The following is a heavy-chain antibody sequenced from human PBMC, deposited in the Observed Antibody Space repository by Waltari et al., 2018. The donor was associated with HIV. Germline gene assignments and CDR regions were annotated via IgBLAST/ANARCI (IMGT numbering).Heavy chain of an antibody. CDR1: GGSISSSRYY. Sequence: QLQLQESGPGLVKPSETLSLTCTVSGGSISSSRYYWGWIRQPPGKGLEWIGSIYYSGSTYYNPSLQSGVTISVDTSKNQFSLKLSSVTAADTAVYYCARLEADDILTGPSGAFDIWGQGTMVTVSS. CDR3: ARLEADDILTGPSGAFDI. J-gene: IGHJ3*02. D-gene: IGHD3-9*01. V-gene: IGHV4-39*01. CDR2: IYYSGST.